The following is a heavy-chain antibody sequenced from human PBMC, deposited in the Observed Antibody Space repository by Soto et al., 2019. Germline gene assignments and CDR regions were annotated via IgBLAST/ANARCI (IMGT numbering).Heavy chain of an antibody. CDR3: ARDHGRSSGWLDFDS. CDR2: ISYDGSNK. V-gene: IGHV3-30-3*01. J-gene: IGHJ4*02. CDR1: GFTFSSYA. Sequence: GGSLRLSCAASGFTFSSYAMHWVRQAPGKGLEWVAVISYDGSNKYYADSVKGRFTISRDNSKNTLYLQMNSLRAEDTAVYYCARDHGRSSGWLDFDSWGQGTLVTVSS. D-gene: IGHD6-19*01.